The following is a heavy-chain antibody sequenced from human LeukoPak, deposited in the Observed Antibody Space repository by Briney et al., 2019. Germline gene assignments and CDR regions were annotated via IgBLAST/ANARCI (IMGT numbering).Heavy chain of an antibody. Sequence: SETLSLTCAVYGGSFSGYYWSWIRQPPGKGLEWIGEINHSGSTNYNTSLKSRVTISVDTSKNQFSLKLSSVTAADTAVYYCARGVYYFDYWGQGTLVTVSS. J-gene: IGHJ4*02. V-gene: IGHV4-34*01. CDR3: ARGVYYFDY. CDR2: INHSGST. CDR1: GGSFSGYY.